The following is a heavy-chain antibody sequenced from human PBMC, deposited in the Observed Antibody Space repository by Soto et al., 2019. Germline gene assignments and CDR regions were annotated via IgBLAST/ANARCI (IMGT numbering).Heavy chain of an antibody. CDR2: IIPILGIA. D-gene: IGHD2-2*01. V-gene: IGHV1-69*04. CDR1: GGTFSSYA. J-gene: IGHJ4*02. CDR3: ARGYCSSTSCHPRIDY. Sequence: ASVKVSCKASGGTFSSYAISWVRQAPGQGLEWMGRIIPILGIANYAQKFQVRVTITADKSTSTAYMELSSLRSEDTAVYYCARGYCSSTSCHPRIDYWGQGTLVTVSS.